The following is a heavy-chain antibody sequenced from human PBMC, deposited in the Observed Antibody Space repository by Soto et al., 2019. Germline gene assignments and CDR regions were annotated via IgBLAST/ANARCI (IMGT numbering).Heavy chain of an antibody. CDR1: GFSLSNARMG. V-gene: IGHV2-26*01. J-gene: IGHJ5*02. D-gene: IGHD2-21*02. CDR2: IFSNDEK. Sequence: QVTLKESGPVLVKPTEPLTLTCTVSGFSLSNARMGVSWIRQPPGKALEWLAHIFSNDEKSYRTSLKSRLTISKDTSKRQVVLTMTSMDPVDTATYYCARIMCGGDCYFNWFDPWGQGTLVTVSS. CDR3: ARIMCGGDCYFNWFDP.